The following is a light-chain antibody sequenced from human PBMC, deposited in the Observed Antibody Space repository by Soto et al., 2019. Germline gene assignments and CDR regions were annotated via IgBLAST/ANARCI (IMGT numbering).Light chain of an antibody. Sequence: EIEMTQSPATLSVSPGDRATLSCRASQNVSSYLAWYQQKPGQAPRLLIYGASTRATGIPARFSGSGSGTEFTLTISSLQSEDFAIYYCQHYNNWPRTFGQGTKVEIK. CDR1: QNVSSY. CDR3: QHYNNWPRT. CDR2: GAS. J-gene: IGKJ1*01. V-gene: IGKV3-15*01.